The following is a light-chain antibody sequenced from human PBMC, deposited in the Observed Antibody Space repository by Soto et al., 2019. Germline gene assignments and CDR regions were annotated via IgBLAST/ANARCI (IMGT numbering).Light chain of an antibody. CDR2: EVS. Sequence: SALTQPASVSGSPGQSITISCPGTSSDVGGYNFVSWYQQHPGKAPRLIIYEVSSRPSGVSYRFSGSKSGNTASLTISGLQAEDEADYYCSSYTLRNTLVLFGGGTKLTVL. V-gene: IGLV2-14*01. CDR3: SSYTLRNTLVL. CDR1: SSDVGGYNF. J-gene: IGLJ3*02.